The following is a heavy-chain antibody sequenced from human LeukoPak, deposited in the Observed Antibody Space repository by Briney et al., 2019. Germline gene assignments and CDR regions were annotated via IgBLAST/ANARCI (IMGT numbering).Heavy chain of an antibody. D-gene: IGHD6-13*01. CDR1: GYTFINFA. V-gene: IGHV1-3*01. CDR3: ARGPRAAADDY. J-gene: IGHJ4*02. Sequence: ASVKVSCKASGYTFINFAINWGRQAPGQRPEWMGWINAYNGKTKYSQKFQDRLTNTRDTSASTAYLELSSLTSEDTAVYYCARGPRAAADDYWGQGSLVTVSS. CDR2: INAYNGKT.